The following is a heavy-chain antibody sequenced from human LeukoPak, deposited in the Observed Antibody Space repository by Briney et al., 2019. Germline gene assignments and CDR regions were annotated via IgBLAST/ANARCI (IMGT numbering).Heavy chain of an antibody. CDR3: ARDPYSGSPGY. CDR2: IYYSGST. J-gene: IGHJ4*02. D-gene: IGHD1-26*01. Sequence: PSETLSLTCTVSGGSINSYYWSWIRQPPGKGLEWIGFIYYSGSTNYNPSLKSRVTISADTSKNQFSLQLTSVTAADTAVYYCARDPYSGSPGYWGQGTLVTVSS. V-gene: IGHV4-59*12. CDR1: GGSINSYY.